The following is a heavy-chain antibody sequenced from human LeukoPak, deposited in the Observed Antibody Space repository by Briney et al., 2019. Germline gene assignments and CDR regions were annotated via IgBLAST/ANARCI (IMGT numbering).Heavy chain of an antibody. J-gene: IGHJ4*02. V-gene: IGHV3-30*18. CDR2: ISYDGGNK. CDR1: GFTFSSYV. D-gene: IGHD1-26*01. CDR3: AKDLGYSGSYIDC. Sequence: GRSLRLSCAASGFTFSSYVMRWVRQAPGKGLEWVAFISYDGGNKYYADSVKGRFTISRDNSKNTLYLQMNSLRTEDTAVYYCAKDLGYSGSYIDCWGQGTLVTVSS.